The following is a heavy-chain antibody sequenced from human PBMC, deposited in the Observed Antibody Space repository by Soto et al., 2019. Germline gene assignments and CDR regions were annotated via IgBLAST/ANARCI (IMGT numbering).Heavy chain of an antibody. J-gene: IGHJ4*02. CDR1: GFTFRNHA. CDR2: IWYDGTIK. CDR3: AREQGVVIIKDH. Sequence: QVQLVESGGGVVQPGRPLRLSCAASGFTFRNHAMHWVRQAPGKGLEWVGLIWYDGTIKYYADSVKGRFTISRDHSKNTPYLEMSSLRVEDTAIYYCAREQGVVIIKDHWGQGTLVTVSS. V-gene: IGHV3-33*08. D-gene: IGHD2-8*01.